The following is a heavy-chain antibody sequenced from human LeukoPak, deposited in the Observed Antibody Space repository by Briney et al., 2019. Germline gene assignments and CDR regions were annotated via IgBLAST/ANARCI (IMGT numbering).Heavy chain of an antibody. V-gene: IGHV3-23*01. D-gene: IGHD2-15*01. CDR3: AKGRALEVVAAFNY. CDR2: ISGSGANT. J-gene: IGHJ4*02. Sequence: GGSLRLSCAASGFTFSSYAMSWVRQAPGKGLEWVSAISGSGANTYYADSVKGRFTISRDNSKNTLYLQMNSLRADDTAVYNCAKGRALEVVAAFNYWGQGTVVTVSS. CDR1: GFTFSSYA.